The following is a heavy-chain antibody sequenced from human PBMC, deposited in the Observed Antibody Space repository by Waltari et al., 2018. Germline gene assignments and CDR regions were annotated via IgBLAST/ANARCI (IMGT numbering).Heavy chain of an antibody. CDR1: GFDFSDYD. V-gene: IGHV3-21*03. CDR3: TRDLYGSGGDWFDP. CDR2: IGGTHSNI. D-gene: IGHD3-10*01. Sequence: EVRLAESGGGLVKPGGSLRLSCTASGFDFSDYDMNWVRQAPGTGLEWVSHIGGTHSNIFYADSVKGRFTVSRDNAKNSLYLQMDNLRAEDSGLYFCTRDLYGSGGDWFDPWGQGTLVTVSS. J-gene: IGHJ5*02.